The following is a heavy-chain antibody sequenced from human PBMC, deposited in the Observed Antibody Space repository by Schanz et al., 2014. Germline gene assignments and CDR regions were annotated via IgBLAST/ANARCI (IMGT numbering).Heavy chain of an antibody. CDR3: TKGLLPVRALADVFDV. CDR1: GFPFSRFS. J-gene: IGHJ3*01. D-gene: IGHD2-21*01. Sequence: EEQLVESGGGSLQPGGSLRLSCTASGFPFSRFSMIWVRQAPGKGLEWVSGIEFSGGTTYYADSVKGRFTISRDNSKNILTMQMSSLRAEDTALYYCTKGLLPVRALADVFDVWGQGTMVTVSP. V-gene: IGHV3-23*04. CDR2: IEFSGGTT.